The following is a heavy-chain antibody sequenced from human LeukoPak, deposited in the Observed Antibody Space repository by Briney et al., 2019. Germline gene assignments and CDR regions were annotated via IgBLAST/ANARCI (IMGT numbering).Heavy chain of an antibody. Sequence: QPGGSLRLSCEASGFTFRDYWMHWVRQAPGKGLVWVARINTDGSGTNYADSVKGRFTISRDNSKNTLYLQMNSLRAEDTAVYYCAKDDQMIDYMWDPDLGPAKTHDYWGQGTLVTVSS. CDR1: GFTFRDYW. V-gene: IGHV3-74*01. CDR2: INTDGSGT. D-gene: IGHD3-22*01. CDR3: AKDDQMIDYMWDPDLGPAKTHDY. J-gene: IGHJ4*02.